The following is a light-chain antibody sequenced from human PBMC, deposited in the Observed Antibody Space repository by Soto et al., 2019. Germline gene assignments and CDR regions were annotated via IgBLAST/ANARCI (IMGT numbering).Light chain of an antibody. CDR1: KLGDKY. J-gene: IGLJ2*01. V-gene: IGLV3-1*01. Sequence: SYELTQPPSVSVSPGQTASITCSGDKLGDKYACWYQQKAGQSPVLLIYQDTKRPSGIPERFSGSNSGNTATLTISGTQAMDEADYYCQAWDSSTVVFGGGTKVTVL. CDR3: QAWDSSTVV. CDR2: QDT.